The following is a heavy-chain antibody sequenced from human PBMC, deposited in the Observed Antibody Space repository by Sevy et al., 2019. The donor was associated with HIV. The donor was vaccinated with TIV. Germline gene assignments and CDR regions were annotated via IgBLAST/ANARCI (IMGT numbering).Heavy chain of an antibody. Sequence: GGSLRLSCAASGFSFSDSYMSWVRQAPGKGLEWIAYISGSGNIIYYADSVRGRFSISRDNAKKSLYLQMNSLRAEDTAVYFCAKKGYSSGIFYYFDHWGQGTLVTVSS. J-gene: IGHJ4*02. D-gene: IGHD5-18*01. V-gene: IGHV3-11*01. CDR2: ISGSGNII. CDR3: AKKGYSSGIFYYFDH. CDR1: GFSFSDSY.